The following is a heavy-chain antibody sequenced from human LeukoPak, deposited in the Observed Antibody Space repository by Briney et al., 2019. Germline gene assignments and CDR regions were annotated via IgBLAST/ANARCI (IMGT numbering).Heavy chain of an antibody. Sequence: GGSLRLSCAASGFTFTTYWMTWVRQAPGKGLEWVANINQDGSEKYFVDSVKGRYTISRDNAKNSLYLQMNSLRAEDTAVYYCAREPTYSSSWYTSCDYWGQGTLVTVSS. CDR1: GFTFTTYW. V-gene: IGHV3-7*01. CDR3: AREPTYSSSWYTSCDY. CDR2: INQDGSEK. J-gene: IGHJ4*02. D-gene: IGHD6-13*01.